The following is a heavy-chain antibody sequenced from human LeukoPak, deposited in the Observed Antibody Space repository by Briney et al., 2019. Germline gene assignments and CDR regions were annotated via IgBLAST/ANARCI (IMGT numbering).Heavy chain of an antibody. CDR3: VRDGGVSGYDLLDY. D-gene: IGHD5-12*01. J-gene: IGHJ4*02. Sequence: GGSLRLSCAASGFTFSNYWMTWVRQAPGKGLEWVAHINQGGSEEHYMDSVKARFTISRDNAKNSLSLQMNSLRAEDTAVYYCVRDGGVSGYDLLDYWGQGTLVTVSS. CDR1: GFTFSNYW. V-gene: IGHV3-7*01. CDR2: INQGGSEE.